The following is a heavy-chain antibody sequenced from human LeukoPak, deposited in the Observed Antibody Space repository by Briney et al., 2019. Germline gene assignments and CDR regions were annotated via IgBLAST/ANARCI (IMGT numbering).Heavy chain of an antibody. J-gene: IGHJ4*02. CDR2: IKEDGSVK. CDR1: GFTFSSRW. CDR3: ARDSTWLLDY. D-gene: IGHD6-19*01. V-gene: IGHV3-7*03. Sequence: GSLRLSCTASGFTFSSRWMTWVRQPPGKGLEWVANIKEDGSVKYYVDSVKGRFTISRDNTKNVLYLQMNSLRADDTAVYFCARDSTWLLDYWGQGTLITVSS.